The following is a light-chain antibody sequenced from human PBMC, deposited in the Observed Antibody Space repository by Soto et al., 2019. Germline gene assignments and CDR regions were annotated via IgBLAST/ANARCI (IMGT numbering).Light chain of an antibody. CDR1: NMGSKN. CDR3: QVWDTSTGV. J-gene: IGLJ3*02. Sequence: SYELTQPLSVSVALGQTARITCGGNNMGSKNGHWYQQKPGQAPVLVIYRDSNRPSGIPERFSGSNPGNTATLTISRAQAGDEADYYCQVWDTSTGVLGGGTKLTVL. CDR2: RDS. V-gene: IGLV3-9*01.